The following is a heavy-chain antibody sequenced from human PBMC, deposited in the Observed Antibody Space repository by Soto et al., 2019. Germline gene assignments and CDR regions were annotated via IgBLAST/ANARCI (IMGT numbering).Heavy chain of an antibody. J-gene: IGHJ5*02. CDR1: GYIFMNYA. D-gene: IGHD2-2*01. CDR3: AGVPRYTSDIVEVPAVTYKECFDP. Sequence: QVHLVQSGAEVKKPGASVKVSCKSSGYIFMNYAIHWVRQAPGQGFEWMGWSHAGDGKTKYPQSLQGRVTITRETSASTVYTELSGLTSEDTAVYYCAGVPRYTSDIVEVPAVTYKECFDPWGQGTLVTVSS. V-gene: IGHV1-3*01. CDR2: SHAGDGKT.